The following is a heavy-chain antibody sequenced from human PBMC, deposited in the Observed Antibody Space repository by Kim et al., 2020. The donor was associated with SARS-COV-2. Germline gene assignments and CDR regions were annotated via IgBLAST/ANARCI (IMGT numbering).Heavy chain of an antibody. V-gene: IGHV4-59*11. D-gene: IGHD3-3*01. Sequence: SETLSLTCNVSGASMDYHYWSWIRQSPGKALEWLGYVYYSGDTNYRPSLKSRIIISVDLSQNHFSLNLASVTTADTAVYYCARQSYGFWSRPPFYYFDS. CDR1: GASMDYHY. J-gene: IGHJ4*01. CDR3: ARQSYGFWSRPPFYYFDS. CDR2: VYYSGDT.